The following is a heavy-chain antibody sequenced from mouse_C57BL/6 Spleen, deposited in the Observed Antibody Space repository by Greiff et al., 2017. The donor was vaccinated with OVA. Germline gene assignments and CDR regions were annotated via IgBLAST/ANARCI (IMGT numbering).Heavy chain of an antibody. CDR2: IRNKANGYTT. CDR3: ARYGGALDY. CDR1: GFTFTDYY. J-gene: IGHJ2*01. V-gene: IGHV7-3*01. Sequence: EVQLVESGGGLVQPGGSLSLSCAASGFTFTDYYMSWVRQPPGKALEWLGFIRNKANGYTTEYSASVKGRFTISRDNSQSILYLQMNALRAEDSATYYCARYGGALDYWGQGTTLTVSS.